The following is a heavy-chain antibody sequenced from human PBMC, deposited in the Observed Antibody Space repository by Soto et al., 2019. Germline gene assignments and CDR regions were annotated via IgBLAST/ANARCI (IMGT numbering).Heavy chain of an antibody. CDR2: ISAYNGNT. CDR3: ARDRSPYSSSLSPVNY. J-gene: IGHJ4*02. D-gene: IGHD6-6*01. V-gene: IGHV1-18*01. CDR1: GYTFTSYG. Sequence: GASVKVSCKASGYTFTSYGISWVRQAPGQGLEWMGWISAYNGNTNYAQKLQGRVTMTTDTSTSTAYMELRSLRSDDTAVYYCARDRSPYSSSLSPVNYWGQGTLVTVSS.